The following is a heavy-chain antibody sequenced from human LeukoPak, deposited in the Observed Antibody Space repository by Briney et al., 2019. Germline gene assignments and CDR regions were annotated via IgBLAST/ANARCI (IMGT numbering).Heavy chain of an antibody. Sequence: AGGSLRLSCEASGFTFSNYSMNWVRQAPGKGLEWVSYIRSSSSTIYYADSVKGRFTISRDNSKNTLNLQMNSLRIEDTAVYYCAKDRGSWSYGGFDYWGQGILVTVSS. CDR3: AKDRGSWSYGGFDY. CDR2: IRSSSSTI. D-gene: IGHD1-26*01. CDR1: GFTFSNYS. J-gene: IGHJ4*02. V-gene: IGHV3-48*01.